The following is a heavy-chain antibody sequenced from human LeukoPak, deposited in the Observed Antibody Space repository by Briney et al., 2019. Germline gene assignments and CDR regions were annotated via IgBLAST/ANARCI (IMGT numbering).Heavy chain of an antibody. D-gene: IGHD3-22*01. CDR2: ISASGGTT. Sequence: GGSLRLSCAASGFTFSSYPMTWVRQAPGKGLEWVSIISASGGTTYYADSVKGRFTISRDNSKSTVYLQLDSLSAEDPAIYYCAKDFGRMHYSGSSVTRAFDVWGQGTKVTVSS. CDR1: GFTFSSYP. CDR3: AKDFGRMHYSGSSVTRAFDV. J-gene: IGHJ3*01. V-gene: IGHV3-23*01.